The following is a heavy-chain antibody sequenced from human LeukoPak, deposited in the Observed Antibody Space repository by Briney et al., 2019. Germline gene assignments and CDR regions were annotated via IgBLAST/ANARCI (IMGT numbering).Heavy chain of an antibody. D-gene: IGHD3-3*02. Sequence: ASVKVSCKASGYTFTGYYMHWVRQAPGQGLEWMGWINPNSGGTNYAQKFQGRVTMTRDTSISTAYMELNRLRSDDSAVYYCARDFPHSPIFGVVPFDYWGQGTQVTVSS. CDR3: ARDFPHSPIFGVVPFDY. J-gene: IGHJ4*02. V-gene: IGHV1-2*02. CDR2: INPNSGGT. CDR1: GYTFTGYY.